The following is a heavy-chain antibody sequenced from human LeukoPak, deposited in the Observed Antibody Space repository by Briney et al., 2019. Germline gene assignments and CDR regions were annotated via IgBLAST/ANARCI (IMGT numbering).Heavy chain of an antibody. CDR1: GLTFSNYA. V-gene: IGHV3-23*01. CDR2: ISGSGGGT. CDR3: AKTTTGYGSGRYPGWPVDY. Sequence: GGSLRLSCAASGLTFSNYAVSWVRQAPGKGLEWVSAISGSGGGTYYADSVKGRFTISRDNSKNTLYLQMNSLSTEDTAVYYCAKTTTGYGSGRYPGWPVDYWGQGTLVTVSS. D-gene: IGHD6-19*01. J-gene: IGHJ4*02.